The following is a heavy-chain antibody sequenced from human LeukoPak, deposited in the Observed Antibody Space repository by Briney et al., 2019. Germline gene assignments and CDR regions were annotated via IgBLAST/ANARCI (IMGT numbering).Heavy chain of an antibody. CDR2: IYYSGST. CDR3: ARGNLGPERIAAAGTADY. Sequence: SQTLSLTCTVSGGSISSGGYYWSWIRQHPGKGLEWIGYIYYSGSTYYNPSLKSRVTISVDTSKNQFSLKLSSVTAADTAVYYCARGNLGPERIAAAGTADYWGQGTLVTVSS. J-gene: IGHJ4*02. CDR1: GGSISSGGYY. V-gene: IGHV4-31*03. D-gene: IGHD6-13*01.